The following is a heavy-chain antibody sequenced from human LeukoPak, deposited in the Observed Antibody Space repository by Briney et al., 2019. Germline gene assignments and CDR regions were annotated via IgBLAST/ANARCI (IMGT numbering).Heavy chain of an antibody. J-gene: IGHJ5*02. CDR1: GFTFSSYA. D-gene: IGHD6-13*01. CDR3: AKEPLSGDSSSWFRGGDWFDP. CDR2: ISGSGGST. V-gene: IGHV3-23*01. Sequence: GGSLRLSCAASGFTFSSYAMSWVRQPPGKGLEWVSAISGSGGSTYYPDTVKGRFTISRDNSNNTLYLQMNSLRAEDTAVYYGAKEPLSGDSSSWFRGGDWFDPWGQGTLVSVFS.